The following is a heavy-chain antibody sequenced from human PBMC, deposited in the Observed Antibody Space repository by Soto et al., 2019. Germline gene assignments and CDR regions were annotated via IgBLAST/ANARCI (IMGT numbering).Heavy chain of an antibody. J-gene: IGHJ6*02. CDR2: INPNSGGT. Sequence: QVPLVQSGAEVKKPGASVKVSCKASGYTFTGYYMHWVRQAPGQGLEWMGWINPNSGGTNYAQKFQGWVTMTRDTSISTAYMELSRLRSDDTAVYYCARDLEYSSSSAYYYYYGMDVWGQGTTVTVSS. CDR1: GYTFTGYY. D-gene: IGHD6-6*01. V-gene: IGHV1-2*04. CDR3: ARDLEYSSSSAYYYYYGMDV.